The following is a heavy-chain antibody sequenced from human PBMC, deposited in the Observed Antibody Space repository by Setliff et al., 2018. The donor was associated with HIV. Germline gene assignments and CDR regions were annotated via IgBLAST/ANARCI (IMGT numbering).Heavy chain of an antibody. Sequence: GGSMRLSCAASGFTFSSYTMHWVRQAPGKGLEWVAVITHDGSSKYYADSVKGRFTISRDNSKNTLYLQMNSPRADDTAVYYCARDSSTKEMATIWVNFDYWGQGTLVTVSS. CDR2: ITHDGSSK. V-gene: IGHV3-30*01. D-gene: IGHD5-12*01. J-gene: IGHJ4*02. CDR1: GFTFSSYT. CDR3: ARDSSTKEMATIWVNFDY.